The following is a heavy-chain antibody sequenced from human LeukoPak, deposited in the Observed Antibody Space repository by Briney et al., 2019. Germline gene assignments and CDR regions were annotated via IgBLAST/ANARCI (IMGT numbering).Heavy chain of an antibody. J-gene: IGHJ4*02. Sequence: PGGSLRLSCAASGFTFSSYSMNWVRPAPGKGPEWVSSISSSNNYIYYADSVKGRFTISRDNAKNSLYLQMNSLRAEDTAVYYCARVNVDIVATKHIDYWGQGTLVTVSS. CDR1: GFTFSSYS. CDR3: ARVNVDIVATKHIDY. D-gene: IGHD5-12*01. CDR2: ISSSNNYI. V-gene: IGHV3-21*01.